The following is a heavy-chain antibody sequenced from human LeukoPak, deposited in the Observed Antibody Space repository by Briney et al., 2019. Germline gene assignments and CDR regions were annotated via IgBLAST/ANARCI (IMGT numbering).Heavy chain of an antibody. CDR1: GFTFSKYG. Sequence: GGSLRLSCVASGFTFSKYGMHWVRQALGKGLEWLAIIWYDGHNKYYADSVKGRFTISRDNSKNTLFLEMTDLRAEDTAVYYCAREWGLIAVAGGPGYWGQGALVTVSS. D-gene: IGHD6-19*01. J-gene: IGHJ4*02. CDR2: IWYDGHNK. V-gene: IGHV3-33*01. CDR3: AREWGLIAVAGGPGY.